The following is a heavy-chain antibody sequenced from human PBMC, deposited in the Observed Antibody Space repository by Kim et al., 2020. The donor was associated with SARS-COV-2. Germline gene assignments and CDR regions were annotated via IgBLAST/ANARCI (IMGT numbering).Heavy chain of an antibody. V-gene: IGHV3-30*01. J-gene: IGHJ4*02. CDR3: ARGDYYDILTGYSSAGDY. Sequence: KGRFTISRDNSKTTLYLQMNSLRAEDTAVYYCARGDYYDILTGYSSAGDYWGQGTLVTVSS. D-gene: IGHD3-9*01.